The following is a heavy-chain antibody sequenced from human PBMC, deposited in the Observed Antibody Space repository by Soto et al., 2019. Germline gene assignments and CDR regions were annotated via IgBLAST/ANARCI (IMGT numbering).Heavy chain of an antibody. D-gene: IGHD6-19*01. Sequence: ASVKVSCKASGYTFTSYDINWVRQATGQGLEWMGWMNPNSGNTGYAQKFQGRVTMTRNTSISTAYMELSSLRSEDTAVYYCARGPYSSGWYTALVYYYGMDVWGQGTTVTVSS. CDR3: ARGPYSSGWYTALVYYYGMDV. CDR1: GYTFTSYD. J-gene: IGHJ6*02. CDR2: MNPNSGNT. V-gene: IGHV1-8*01.